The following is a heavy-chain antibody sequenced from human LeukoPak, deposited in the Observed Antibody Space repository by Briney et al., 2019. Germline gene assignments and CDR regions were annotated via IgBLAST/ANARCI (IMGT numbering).Heavy chain of an antibody. D-gene: IGHD6-19*01. J-gene: IGHJ4*02. Sequence: GGSLRLSCAASGFTLSDYYMSWIRQAPGKGLEWVSYISSSGNTKYYADSVKGRFTISRDNAKNSLYLQMNSLRAEDTAVYYCAKGAVGSPPFVVPGYWGQGTLVTVSS. CDR3: AKGAVGSPPFVVPGY. CDR2: ISSSGNTK. CDR1: GFTLSDYY. V-gene: IGHV3-11*01.